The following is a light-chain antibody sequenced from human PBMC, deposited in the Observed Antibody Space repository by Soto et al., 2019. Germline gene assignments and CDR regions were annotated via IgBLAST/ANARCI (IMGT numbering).Light chain of an antibody. CDR2: EVS. CDR3: SSYTNINTRACV. Sequence: QSALTQPASVSGSPGQSTTISCTGSSSDVGSIYNQVSWYQHHPGRAPRLMIYEVSNRPSGVSNRFSGSKSGNTASLTISGLQAEDEADYYCSSYTNINTRACVFGTGTKLTVL. J-gene: IGLJ1*01. V-gene: IGLV2-14*01. CDR1: SSDVGSIYNQ.